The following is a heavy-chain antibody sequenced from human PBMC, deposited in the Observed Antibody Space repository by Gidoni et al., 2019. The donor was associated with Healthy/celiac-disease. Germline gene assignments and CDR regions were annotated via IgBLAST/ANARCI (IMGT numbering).Heavy chain of an antibody. J-gene: IGHJ6*02. CDR2: IKSKTGGGTT. Sequence: EVQLVQSAGGLVKPGGSLRLSCAASGFTFSNAWMSWVRLAPGKGLECVGRIKSKTGGGTTSYATPVKGRFNISRDDSKNTLYLQINSLKTEDTAVYYCTTGLTRGGRGAKPYYYYGMDVWGQGTTVTVSS. CDR1: GFTFSNAW. CDR3: TTGLTRGGRGAKPYYYYGMDV. D-gene: IGHD3-10*01. V-gene: IGHV3-15*01.